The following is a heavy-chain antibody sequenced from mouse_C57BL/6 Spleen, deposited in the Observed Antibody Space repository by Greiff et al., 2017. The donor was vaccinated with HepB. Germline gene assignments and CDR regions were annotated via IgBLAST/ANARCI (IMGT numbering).Heavy chain of an antibody. Sequence: VKLMESGPELVKPGASVKISCKASGYAFSSSWMNWVKQRPGKGLEWIGRIYPGDGDTNYNGKFKGKATLTADKSSSTAYMQLSSLTSEDSAVYFCARGHYGSIYYFDYWGQGTTLTVSS. CDR3: ARGHYGSIYYFDY. CDR1: GYAFSSSW. J-gene: IGHJ2*01. V-gene: IGHV1-82*01. D-gene: IGHD1-1*01. CDR2: IYPGDGDT.